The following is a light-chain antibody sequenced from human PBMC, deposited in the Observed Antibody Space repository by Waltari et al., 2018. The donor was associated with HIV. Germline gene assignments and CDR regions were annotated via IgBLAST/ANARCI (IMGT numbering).Light chain of an antibody. CDR3: QSYDSNLSGL. Sequence: QSELTPPPSVSAAPGQRVTISCTGSSSNIGAGYDVHWYQQVPGRAPKDVIYGNSNRPSGVPDRFSGSKSGSSASLVITGLQSEDEADYYCQSYDSNLSGLFGGGTKVTVL. CDR2: GNS. CDR1: SSNIGAGYD. J-gene: IGLJ2*01. V-gene: IGLV1-40*01.